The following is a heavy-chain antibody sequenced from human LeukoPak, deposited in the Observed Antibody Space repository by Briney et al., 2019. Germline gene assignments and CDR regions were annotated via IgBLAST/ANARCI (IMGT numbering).Heavy chain of an antibody. CDR1: GSTFSDYY. J-gene: IGHJ3*02. CDR3: AGPQGSRVATFVFDI. Sequence: GGSLRLSCAASGSTFSDYYMSWIRQAPGKGLEWVSYISSSGSTIYYADSVKGRFTISRDNAKNSLYLQMNSLRAEDTAVYYCAGPQGSRVATFVFDIWGQGTMVTVSS. D-gene: IGHD5-12*01. V-gene: IGHV3-11*04. CDR2: ISSSGSTI.